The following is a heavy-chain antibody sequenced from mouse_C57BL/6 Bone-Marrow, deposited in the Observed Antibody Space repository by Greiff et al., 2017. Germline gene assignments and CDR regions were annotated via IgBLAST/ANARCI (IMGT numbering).Heavy chain of an antibody. D-gene: IGHD2-5*01. CDR1: GYTFTDYY. CDR3: ARRSNYESY. V-gene: IGHV1-19*01. J-gene: IGHJ3*01. Sequence: EVQLQQSGPVLVKPGASVKMSCKASGYTFTDYYMNWVKQSHGKSLEWIGVINPYNGGTSYNQKFKGKATLTVDKSSSTAYMELNSLTSEDSAVYYCARRSNYESYWGQGTLVTVSA. CDR2: INPYNGGT.